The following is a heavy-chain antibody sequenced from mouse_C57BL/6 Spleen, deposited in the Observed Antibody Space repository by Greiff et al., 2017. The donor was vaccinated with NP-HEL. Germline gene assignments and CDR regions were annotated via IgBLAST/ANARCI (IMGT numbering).Heavy chain of an antibody. CDR3: ATADD. CDR1: GYTFTSYW. V-gene: IGHV1-50*01. Sequence: QVQLQQSGAELVKPGASVKLSCKASGYTFTSYWMQWVKQRPGQGLEWIGEIDPSDSYTNYNQKFKGKATLTVDTSSSTAYMQLSSLTSEDSAVYYWATADDWGQGTLVTVSA. J-gene: IGHJ3*01. CDR2: IDPSDSYT.